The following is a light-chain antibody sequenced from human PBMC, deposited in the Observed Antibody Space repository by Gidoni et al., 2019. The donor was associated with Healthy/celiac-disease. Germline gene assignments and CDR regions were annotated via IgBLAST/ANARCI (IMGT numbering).Light chain of an antibody. J-gene: IGKJ2*01. CDR2: AAS. V-gene: IGKV1-39*01. CDR3: QQSYSTTPYT. Sequence: DIQMPQSPSSLSASVGDRVTITCRASQSISSYLNCYQQKQGKAPKLLIYAASSLQSGVPSRFSGSGSGTDCTLTISSLQPEDFATYYCQQSYSTTPYTFGQGTKLEIK. CDR1: QSISSY.